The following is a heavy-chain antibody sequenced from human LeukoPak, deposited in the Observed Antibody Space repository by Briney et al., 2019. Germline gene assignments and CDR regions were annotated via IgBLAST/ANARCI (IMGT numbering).Heavy chain of an antibody. Sequence: APVKVSCKASGYTFTGYYMHWVRQAPGQGLEWMGWINPNSGGTNYAQKFQGRVTMTRDTSISTAYMELSRLRSDDTAVYYCARDLPTRGATSYYYYYMDVWGKGTTVTVSS. J-gene: IGHJ6*03. V-gene: IGHV1-2*02. D-gene: IGHD1-26*01. CDR3: ARDLPTRGATSYYYYYMDV. CDR2: INPNSGGT. CDR1: GYTFTGYY.